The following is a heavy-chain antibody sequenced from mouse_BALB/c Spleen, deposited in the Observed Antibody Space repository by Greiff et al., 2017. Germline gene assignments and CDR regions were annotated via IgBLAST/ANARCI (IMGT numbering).Heavy chain of an antibody. V-gene: IGHV5-4*02. CDR1: GFTFSDYY. J-gene: IGHJ1*01. Sequence: DVKLVESGVGLVKPGGSLKLSCAASGFTFSDYYMYWVRQTPEKRLEWVATISDGGSYTYYPDSVKGRFTISRDNAKNNLYLQMSSLKSEDTAMYYCARGILYFDVWGAGTTVTVSS. CDR2: ISDGGSYT. CDR3: ARGILYFDV.